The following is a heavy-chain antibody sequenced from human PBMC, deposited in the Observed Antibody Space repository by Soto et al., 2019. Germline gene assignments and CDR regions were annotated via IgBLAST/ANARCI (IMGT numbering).Heavy chain of an antibody. Sequence: QVQLVESGGGVVQPGRSLRLSCAASGFTFSSYGMHWVRQAPGKGLEWVAVIWYDGSNKYYADSVKGRFTISRDNSKNTLYLQMNSLRAEDTAVYYCARAPLDDYYYYYMDVWGKGTTVTVSS. CDR1: GFTFSSYG. V-gene: IGHV3-33*01. J-gene: IGHJ6*03. CDR2: IWYDGSNK. CDR3: ARAPLDDYYYYYMDV.